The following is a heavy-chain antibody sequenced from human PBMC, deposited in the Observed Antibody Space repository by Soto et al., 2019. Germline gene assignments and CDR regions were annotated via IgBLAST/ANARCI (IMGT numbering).Heavy chain of an antibody. V-gene: IGHV1-18*01. CDR3: ASTRFRYSGYDSDHDAFDI. J-gene: IGHJ3*02. Sequence: GASVKVSCKASGYTFTSYGIIWVRQAPGQGLEWMGWISAYNGNTNYAQKLQGRVTMTTDTSTSTAYMELRSLRSDDTAVYYCASTRFRYSGYDSDHDAFDIWGQGTMVTVS. D-gene: IGHD5-12*01. CDR1: GYTFTSYG. CDR2: ISAYNGNT.